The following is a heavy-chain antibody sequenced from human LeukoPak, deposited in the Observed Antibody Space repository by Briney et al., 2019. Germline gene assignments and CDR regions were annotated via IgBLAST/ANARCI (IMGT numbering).Heavy chain of an antibody. CDR2: ISGSGGST. CDR1: GGSISSSSYY. D-gene: IGHD6-13*01. CDR3: AKDQTPIGYSSSCLDY. V-gene: IGHV3-23*01. Sequence: PSETLSLTCTVSGGSISSSSYYWGWIRQPPGKGLEWVSAISGSGGSTYYADSVKGRFTISKDNSKNTLYLQMNSLSVEDTAVYYRAKDQTPIGYSSSCLDYWGQGTLVTVSS. J-gene: IGHJ4*02.